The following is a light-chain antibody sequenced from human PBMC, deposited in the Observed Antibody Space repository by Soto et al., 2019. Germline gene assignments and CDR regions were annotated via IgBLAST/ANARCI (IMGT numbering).Light chain of an antibody. V-gene: IGKV3-15*01. Sequence: EILLTQSQATLSVSPGERATLACRASQSVRSTLAWYQQKPGQAPRLLIYGASTRAAVTPARFSGTGSGTEFALTITGLQSEDWPVYYCQQDYNWPQYFGNGTTVESK. CDR1: QSVRST. CDR3: QQDYNWPQY. J-gene: IGKJ4*01. CDR2: GAS.